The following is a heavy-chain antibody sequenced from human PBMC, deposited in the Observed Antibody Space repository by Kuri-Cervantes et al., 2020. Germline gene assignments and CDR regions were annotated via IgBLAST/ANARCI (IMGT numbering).Heavy chain of an antibody. V-gene: IGHV3-21*01. CDR3: ARLPHYEFWNYYYYYYMDV. CDR2: ISSSSSYI. Sequence: GESLKISCAASGFTFSSYSMNWVRQAPGKGLEWVSSISSSSSYIYYADSVKGRFTISRDNDKNSLYLQVNSLSAEDTAVYYCARLPHYEFWNYYYYYYMDVWGKGTTVTVSS. CDR1: GFTFSSYS. D-gene: IGHD3-3*01. J-gene: IGHJ6*03.